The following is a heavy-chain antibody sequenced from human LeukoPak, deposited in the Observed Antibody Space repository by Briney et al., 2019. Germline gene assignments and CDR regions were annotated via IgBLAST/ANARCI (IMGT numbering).Heavy chain of an antibody. CDR3: ARGFGHYFDY. Sequence: ASETLSLTCTVSGGSISSRSYYWGWIRQPAGKGLEWIGSIYYSGSTYYNPSLKSRVTTSVDTSKNQFSLKLPSVTAADTAVYYCARGFGHYFDYWGQGTLVTVSS. CDR1: GGSISSRSYY. D-gene: IGHD3-16*01. V-gene: IGHV4-39*07. J-gene: IGHJ4*02. CDR2: IYYSGST.